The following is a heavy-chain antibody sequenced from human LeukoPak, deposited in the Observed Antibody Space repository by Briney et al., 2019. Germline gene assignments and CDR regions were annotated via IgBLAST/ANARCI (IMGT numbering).Heavy chain of an antibody. Sequence: SETLSLTCDVSGDSITNTNWWNWVRQSPGKGLKWIGEISHSGNTNYNPSLKSRVTISLDRSKKQFSLKLSSVTAADTAVYYCARDRELGYWGQGTLVTVSS. V-gene: IGHV4-4*02. CDR1: GDSITNTNW. J-gene: IGHJ4*02. D-gene: IGHD3-10*01. CDR2: ISHSGNT. CDR3: ARDRELGY.